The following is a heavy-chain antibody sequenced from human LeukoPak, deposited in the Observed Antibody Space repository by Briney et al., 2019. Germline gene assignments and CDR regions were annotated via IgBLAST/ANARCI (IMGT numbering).Heavy chain of an antibody. D-gene: IGHD6-19*01. V-gene: IGHV4-4*07. CDR2: IYTSGST. CDR1: GGSISSYY. J-gene: IGHJ4*02. CDR3: ARSMAVAGTHY. Sequence: AETLSLTCTVSGGSISSYYWSWIRQPAGKGLEWIGRIYTSGSTNYNPSLKSRVTISVDKSKNQFSLKLSSVTAADTAVYYCARSMAVAGTHYWGQGTLVSVFS.